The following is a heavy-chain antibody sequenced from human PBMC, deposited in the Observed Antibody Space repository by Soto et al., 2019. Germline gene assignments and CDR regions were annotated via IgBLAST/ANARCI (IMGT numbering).Heavy chain of an antibody. Sequence: GGSLRLSCAPSGFIFNTYGIHWVRQAPGKGLEWVAVISYDGSNKYYADSVKGRFTISRDNSKNTLYLQMNSLRAEDTAVYYCAKRASGSYFDYWSQGTLVTVSS. J-gene: IGHJ4*02. CDR1: GFIFNTYG. V-gene: IGHV3-30*18. D-gene: IGHD3-10*01. CDR3: AKRASGSYFDY. CDR2: ISYDGSNK.